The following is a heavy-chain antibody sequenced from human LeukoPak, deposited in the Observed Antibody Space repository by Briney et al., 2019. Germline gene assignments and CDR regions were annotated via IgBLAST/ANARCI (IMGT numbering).Heavy chain of an antibody. CDR2: IYYSGST. J-gene: IGHJ3*02. CDR3: ARQKWELLTDAFDI. D-gene: IGHD1-26*01. Sequence: SETLSLTCTVSGGSISSSSYYWGWIRQPPGKGLEWIGSIYYSGSTYYNPSLKSRVTISVDTSKNQFSLKLSSVTAADTAVYYCARQKWELLTDAFDIWGQGTMVTVPS. CDR1: GGSISSSSYY. V-gene: IGHV4-39*01.